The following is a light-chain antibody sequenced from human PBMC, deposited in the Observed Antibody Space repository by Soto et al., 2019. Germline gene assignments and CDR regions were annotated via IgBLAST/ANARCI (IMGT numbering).Light chain of an antibody. CDR1: QNIRSNF. J-gene: IGKJ5*01. V-gene: IGKV3D-20*02. CDR2: GAS. CDR3: QQRSNRPLT. Sequence: EVVMTQSPASLSASPGERVTLSCRASQNIRSNFLAWYQQKRGQAPRLLIHGASNRATGIPDRFSGSGSGTDFTLTISSLDPEDFAVYYCQQRSNRPLTFGQGTRLEIK.